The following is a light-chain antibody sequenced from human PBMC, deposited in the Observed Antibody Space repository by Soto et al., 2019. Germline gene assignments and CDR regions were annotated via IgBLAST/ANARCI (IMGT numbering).Light chain of an antibody. CDR1: QSISNY. CDR3: HQSYVTPLM. V-gene: IGKV1-39*01. CDR2: AAS. J-gene: IGKJ4*02. Sequence: DMEMTQSPSSLSASVGDRVTITCRASQSISNYLNWYQHKPGKVPKLLIYAASSLQSGVPTRFSGDGSGTDFAHTINSRQPGDFATYYGHQSYVTPLMFGGGTKIQIK.